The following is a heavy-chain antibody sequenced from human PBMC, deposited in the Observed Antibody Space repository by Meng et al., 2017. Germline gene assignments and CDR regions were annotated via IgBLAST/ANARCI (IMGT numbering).Heavy chain of an antibody. D-gene: IGHD1-26*01. CDR1: GGSISSYH. V-gene: IGHV4-34*01. CDR2: INHSGST. CDR3: ARWGYSGSYYGKQGLDY. J-gene: IGHJ4*02. Sequence: SETLSLTCTVSGGSISSYHWSWIRQPPGKGLEWIGEINHSGSTNYNPSLKSRVTISVDTSKNQFSLKLSSVTAADTAVYYCARWGYSGSYYGKQGLDYWGQGTLVTVSS.